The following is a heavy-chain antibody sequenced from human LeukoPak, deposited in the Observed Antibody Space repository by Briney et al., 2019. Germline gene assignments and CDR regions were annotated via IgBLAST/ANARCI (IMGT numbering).Heavy chain of an antibody. D-gene: IGHD2-15*01. CDR2: IKQDGSEK. CDR3: ARESGYCSGGSCYGYAFDI. V-gene: IGHV3-7*01. Sequence: GGSLRLSCVAFGFTFSSYWMSWVRQAPGKGLEWVANIKQDGSEKYYVDSVKGRFTISRDNAKNSLYLQMNSPRAEDTAVYYCARESGYCSGGSCYGYAFDIWGQGTMVTVSS. CDR1: GFTFSSYW. J-gene: IGHJ3*02.